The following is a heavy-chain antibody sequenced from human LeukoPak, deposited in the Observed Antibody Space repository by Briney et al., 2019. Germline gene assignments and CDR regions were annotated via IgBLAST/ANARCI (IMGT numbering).Heavy chain of an antibody. Sequence: SETLSLTCTVSGGSITSARYYWGWIRQPPGKGLDWIGSISYSGSTYYNPSLKSRVTISVDTSKNQFSLKLSSVTAADTAVYYCARDLVNFLNSEDYWGQGTLVTVSS. CDR1: GGSITSARYY. D-gene: IGHD2/OR15-2a*01. J-gene: IGHJ4*02. V-gene: IGHV4-39*07. CDR3: ARDLVNFLNSEDY. CDR2: ISYSGST.